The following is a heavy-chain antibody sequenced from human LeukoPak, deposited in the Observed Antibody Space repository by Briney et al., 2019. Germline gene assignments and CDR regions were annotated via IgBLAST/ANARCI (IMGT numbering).Heavy chain of an antibody. CDR3: ARGDSYYGSGSYLNDY. J-gene: IGHJ4*02. Sequence: ASVKVSCKASGYTFTSYDINWVRQATGQGLEWMGWMNPNSGNTGYAQKFQGRVTMTRNTSISTAYMELSSLRSEDTAVYYCARGDSYYGSGSYLNDYWDQGTLVTVSS. V-gene: IGHV1-8*01. D-gene: IGHD3-10*01. CDR2: MNPNSGNT. CDR1: GYTFTSYD.